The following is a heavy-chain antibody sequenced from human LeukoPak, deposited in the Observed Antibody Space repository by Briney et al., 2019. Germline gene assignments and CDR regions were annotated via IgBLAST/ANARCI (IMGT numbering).Heavy chain of an antibody. CDR3: ANGGVGISASIFDY. CDR1: GFTFSSYA. J-gene: IGHJ4*02. D-gene: IGHD2-8*02. CDR2: ISGSGGST. V-gene: IGHV3-23*01. Sequence: GSLRLSCAASGFTFSSYAMSWVRQAPGKGLEWVSAISGSGGSTYYADSVKGRFTISRDNSKNTLYLQMNSLRAEDTAVYYCANGGVGISASIFDYWGQGTLVTVSS.